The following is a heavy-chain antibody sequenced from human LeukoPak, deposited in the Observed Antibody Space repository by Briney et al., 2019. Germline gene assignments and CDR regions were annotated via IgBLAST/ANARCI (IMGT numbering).Heavy chain of an antibody. Sequence: GESLKISCKGSGFTFSTYWIGWVRQMPGKGLEWMGLLYAGGSDTRYSPSFQGQVSISVDKSISTAYLQWNSLKASDTAMYYCARHPSSDRVAYDIWGQGTMVTVSA. CDR2: LYAGGSDT. CDR3: ARHPSSDRVAYDI. CDR1: GFTFSTYW. D-gene: IGHD6-6*01. V-gene: IGHV5-51*01. J-gene: IGHJ3*02.